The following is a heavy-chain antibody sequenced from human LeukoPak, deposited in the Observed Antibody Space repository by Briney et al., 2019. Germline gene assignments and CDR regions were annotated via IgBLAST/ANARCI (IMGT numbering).Heavy chain of an antibody. Sequence: GGSLRLSCAASGFTFGAYNMNWVRQAPGKGLEWISYISSSLKTIYYADSVKGRFTISRDNAQNSLYLQIDSLRAEDTAIYYCARVGYSSSWHSGSAFDIWGQGTMVTVSS. V-gene: IGHV3-48*04. CDR2: ISSSLKTI. D-gene: IGHD6-13*01. CDR3: ARVGYSSSWHSGSAFDI. CDR1: GFTFGAYN. J-gene: IGHJ3*02.